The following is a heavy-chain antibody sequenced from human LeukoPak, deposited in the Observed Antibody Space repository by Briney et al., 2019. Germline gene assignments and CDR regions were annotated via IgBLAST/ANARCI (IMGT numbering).Heavy chain of an antibody. CDR1: GFTFSSYA. CDR2: ISGSGGST. D-gene: IGHD3-10*01. V-gene: IGHV3-23*01. Sequence: GGSLRLYCAASGFTFSSYAMSWVRQAPGKGLEWVSAISGSGGSTYYADSVKGRFTISRDNSKNTLYLQMNSLRAEDTAVYYCAKALTMAYYYGMDVWGQGTTVTVSS. CDR3: AKALTMAYYYGMDV. J-gene: IGHJ6*02.